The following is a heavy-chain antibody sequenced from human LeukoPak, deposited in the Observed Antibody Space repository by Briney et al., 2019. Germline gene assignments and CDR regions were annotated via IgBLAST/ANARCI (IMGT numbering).Heavy chain of an antibody. J-gene: IGHJ4*02. Sequence: PGGSLRLSCAASGFTFGVSWMSWVHQAPGKGLEWVGNIKEDGSVKNYVDSVKGRLTISRDNAKSSLFLQMNNMRVEDTAVYYCVKDRGWNTFDYWGQGILVTVSS. D-gene: IGHD1/OR15-1a*01. CDR2: IKEDGSVK. CDR3: VKDRGWNTFDY. V-gene: IGHV3-7*01. CDR1: GFTFGVSW.